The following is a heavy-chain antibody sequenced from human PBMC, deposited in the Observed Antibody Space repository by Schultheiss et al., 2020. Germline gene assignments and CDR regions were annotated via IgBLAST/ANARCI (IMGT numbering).Heavy chain of an antibody. CDR3: TTDIPRPFDY. CDR1: GFTFSSYS. CDR2: ISSSSSYI. V-gene: IGHV3-21*03. Sequence: GGSLRLSCAASGFTFSSYSMNWVRQAPGKGLEWVSSISSSSSYIYYADSVKGRFTISRDDSKSIAYLQMNSLKTEDTAVYYCTTDIPRPFDYWGQGTLVTVYS. J-gene: IGHJ4*02.